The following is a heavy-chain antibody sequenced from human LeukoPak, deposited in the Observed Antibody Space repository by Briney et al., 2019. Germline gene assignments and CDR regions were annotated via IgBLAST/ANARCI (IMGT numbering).Heavy chain of an antibody. D-gene: IGHD6-13*01. CDR3: ARSIAAIPDY. CDR2: ISSSSSTI. V-gene: IGHV3-48*04. J-gene: IGHJ4*02. CDR1: GFTFSTYN. Sequence: GGSLRLPCVASGFTFSTYNMNWVRQAPGKGLEWVSYISSSSSTIFYADSVKGRFSISRDNAKNSLFLQMNSLRAEDTAVYYCARSIAAIPDYWGQGTLVTASS.